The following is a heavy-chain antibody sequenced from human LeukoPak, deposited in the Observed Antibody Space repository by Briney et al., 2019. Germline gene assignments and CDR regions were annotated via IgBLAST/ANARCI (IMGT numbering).Heavy chain of an antibody. D-gene: IGHD3-22*01. J-gene: IGHJ4*02. Sequence: ASVTVSCKASGYTFTSYYMHWVRQAPGQGLEWMGIINPSGGGTSYAQKFQGRVTMTRDTSTSTVYMELSSLRSEDTAVYYCARGPTYYYDSSGYYSPENFDYWGQGTLVTVSS. CDR1: GYTFTSYY. CDR2: INPSGGGT. V-gene: IGHV1-46*01. CDR3: ARGPTYYYDSSGYYSPENFDY.